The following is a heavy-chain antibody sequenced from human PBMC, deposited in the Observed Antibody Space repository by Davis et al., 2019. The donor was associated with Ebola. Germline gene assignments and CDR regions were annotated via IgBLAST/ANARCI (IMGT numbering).Heavy chain of an antibody. CDR1: GFTFSIYA. Sequence: GESLKISCAASGFTFSIYAMSWVRQAPGKGLEWVSGISGSGSDTHYLDSVKGRFTTSRDNSKNTLYLHMNSLRAEDTAVYYCVKRGVQGLVIEDYWGQGTLVTVSS. CDR3: VKRGVQGLVIEDY. V-gene: IGHV3-23*01. J-gene: IGHJ4*02. D-gene: IGHD3-10*01. CDR2: ISGSGSDT.